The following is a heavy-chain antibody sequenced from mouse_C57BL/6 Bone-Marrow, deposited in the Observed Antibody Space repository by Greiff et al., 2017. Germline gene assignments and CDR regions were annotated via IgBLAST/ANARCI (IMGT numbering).Heavy chain of an antibody. CDR3: ARHMWYLDY. V-gene: IGHV5-12*01. CDR2: ISNGGGST. D-gene: IGHD1-1*02. J-gene: IGHJ2*01. Sequence: EVNVVESGGGLVQPGGSLKLSCAASGFTFSDYYMYWVRQTPEKRLEWVAYISNGGGSTYYPDTVKGRFTISRDNAKNTLCLRMSRLKSEDTAMYYSARHMWYLDYWGQGTTLTVSS. CDR1: GFTFSDYY.